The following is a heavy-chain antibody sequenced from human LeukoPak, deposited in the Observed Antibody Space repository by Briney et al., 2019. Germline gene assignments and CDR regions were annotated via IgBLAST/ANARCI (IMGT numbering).Heavy chain of an antibody. CDR3: ARGRGSGSYYFGNRGYFDY. J-gene: IGHJ4*02. CDR1: GASIASSGYY. CDR2: IFHSGST. Sequence: PSETLSLTCSVTGASIASSGYYWSWIRHHPGKSLEWIGYIFHSGSTSYNPSLKTRVTISIETSKTQFSLSLTSVTAADTAVYYCARGRGSGSYYFGNRGYFDYWGQGTLVTVSS. D-gene: IGHD1-26*01. V-gene: IGHV4-31*03.